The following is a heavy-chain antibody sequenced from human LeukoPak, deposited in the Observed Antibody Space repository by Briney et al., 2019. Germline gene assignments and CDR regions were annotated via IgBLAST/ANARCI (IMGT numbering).Heavy chain of an antibody. D-gene: IGHD3-22*01. CDR3: ARAFYDSSGYRYWYFDF. CDR1: GFTFSSYG. V-gene: IGHV3-33*01. CDR2: IWYDGSNK. J-gene: IGHJ2*01. Sequence: GGSLRLSCAASGFTFSSYGMHWVRQAPGKGLEWVAVIWYDGSNKYYADSVKGRFTISRDNAKNSLYLQMNSLRAEDTAVYYCARAFYDSSGYRYWYFDFWGRGTLVTVSS.